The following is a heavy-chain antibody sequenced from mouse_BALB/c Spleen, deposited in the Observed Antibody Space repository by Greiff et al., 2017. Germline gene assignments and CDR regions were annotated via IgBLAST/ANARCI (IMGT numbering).Heavy chain of an antibody. V-gene: IGHV1S53*02. Sequence: VQLQQSDAELVKPGASVKISCKASGYTFTDHAIHWVKQKPEQGLEWIGYISPGNGDIKYNEKFKGKATLTADKSSSTAYMQLNSLTSEDSAVYFCKGWLLPHWYFDVWGAGTTVTVSS. J-gene: IGHJ1*01. CDR2: ISPGNGDI. CDR1: GYTFTDHA. CDR3: KGWLLPHWYFDV. D-gene: IGHD2-3*01.